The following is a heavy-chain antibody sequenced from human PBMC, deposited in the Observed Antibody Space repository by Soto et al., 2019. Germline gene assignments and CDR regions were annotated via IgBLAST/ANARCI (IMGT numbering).Heavy chain of an antibody. CDR3: ARESEDLTSNFDY. CDR1: GFTFSSHS. Sequence: GGSLRLSCAASGFTFSSHSMNWVRQAPGKGLEWVSSISSSSSYIYYADSVKGRFTISRDNAKNSLYLQMNSLRAEDTAVYYCARESEDLTSNFDYWGQGTLVTVSS. J-gene: IGHJ4*02. CDR2: ISSSSSYI. V-gene: IGHV3-21*01.